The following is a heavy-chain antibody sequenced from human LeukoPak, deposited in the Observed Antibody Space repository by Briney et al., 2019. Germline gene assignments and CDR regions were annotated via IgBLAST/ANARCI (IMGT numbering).Heavy chain of an antibody. J-gene: IGHJ4*02. CDR1: GGSISSYY. D-gene: IGHD3-10*01. Sequence: SETLSLTCTVSGGSISSYYWSWIRQPPGKGLEWIGYIYYSGSTNYNPSLKSRVTISVDTSKNQFSLKVSSVTAADTAVYYCAREGYGSGSYFDYWGQGTLVTVSS. V-gene: IGHV4-59*01. CDR2: IYYSGST. CDR3: AREGYGSGSYFDY.